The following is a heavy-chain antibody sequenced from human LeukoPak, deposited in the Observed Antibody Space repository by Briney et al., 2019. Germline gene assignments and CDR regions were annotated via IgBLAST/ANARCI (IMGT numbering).Heavy chain of an antibody. CDR1: GGSFSGYY. Sequence: SETLSLTCAAYGGSFSGYYWSWIRQPPGKGLEWIGEINHSGSTNYNPSLKSRVTISVDTSKNQFSLKLSSVTAADTAVYYCASFSPPTVYYFDYWGQGTLVTVSS. CDR2: INHSGST. J-gene: IGHJ4*02. D-gene: IGHD4-17*01. V-gene: IGHV4-34*01. CDR3: ASFSPPTVYYFDY.